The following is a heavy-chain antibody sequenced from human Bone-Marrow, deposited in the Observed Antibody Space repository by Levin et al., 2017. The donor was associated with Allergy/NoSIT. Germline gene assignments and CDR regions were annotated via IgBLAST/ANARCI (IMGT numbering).Heavy chain of an antibody. CDR2: ISGSGGST. V-gene: IGHV3-23*01. Sequence: GGSLRLSCTASEFTFRNYGLSWVRQAPGKGLEWVSTISGSGGSTFYGDSAKGRFTISRDTSKNTVFLQMSSLRAEDPAMYYCAKDGVVGTTVADFGNDFWGQGTLVIVSS. J-gene: IGHJ4*02. CDR3: AKDGVVGTTVADFGNDF. CDR1: EFTFRNYG. D-gene: IGHD1-7*01.